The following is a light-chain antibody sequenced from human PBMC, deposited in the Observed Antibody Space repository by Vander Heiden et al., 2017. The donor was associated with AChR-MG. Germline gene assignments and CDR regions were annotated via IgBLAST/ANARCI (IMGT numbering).Light chain of an antibody. CDR3: QQRSIRPWT. J-gene: IGKJ1*01. CDR1: QSVNSY. Sequence: EIVLTQSPATLSLSPGERVTLSCRASQSVNSYLAWYHQKPGQAPRLLIYAASNRATGSPAMFSGSGSGTDFTLTISSLEPEDFAVYYCQQRSIRPWTFGQGSKVEIK. V-gene: IGKV3-11*01. CDR2: AAS.